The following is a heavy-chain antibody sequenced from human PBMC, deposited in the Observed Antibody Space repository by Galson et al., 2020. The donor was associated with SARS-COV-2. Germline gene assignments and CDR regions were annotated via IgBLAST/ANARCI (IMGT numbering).Heavy chain of an antibody. CDR3: ASAALSPLVRVGFYY. D-gene: IGHD3-10*01. Sequence: GGSLRLSCAASGFTFSSYSMNWVRQAPGKGLEWVSYISSSSSTIYYADSVKGRFTISRDNAKNSLYPQMNSLRAEDAAVYYCASAALSPLVRVGFYYWGQGSLVTVPP. V-gene: IGHV3-48*04. CDR2: ISSSSSTI. CDR1: GFTFSSYS. J-gene: IGHJ4*02.